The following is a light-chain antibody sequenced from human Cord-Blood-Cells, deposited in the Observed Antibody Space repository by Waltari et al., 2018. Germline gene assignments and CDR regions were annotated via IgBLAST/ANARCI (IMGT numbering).Light chain of an antibody. CDR1: SSDVGGYNY. V-gene: IGLV2-14*01. Sequence: QSALTQPASVSGSPGQSITISCTGTSSDVGGYNYVSWYQQHPGKAPKLMIYDVGKRPSGVSNRFSGSESGNTASLTISGLQAEDEADYYCSSYTSSSTSWVFGGGTKLTVL. CDR2: DVG. J-gene: IGLJ3*02. CDR3: SSYTSSSTSWV.